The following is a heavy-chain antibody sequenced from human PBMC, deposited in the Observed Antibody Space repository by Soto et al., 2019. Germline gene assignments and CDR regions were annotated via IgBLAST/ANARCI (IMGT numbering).Heavy chain of an antibody. V-gene: IGHV3-23*01. CDR1: GFTFNTYG. CDR2: VSGSGGGT. Sequence: EVQLLESGGGLVQPGGSLTLSCAASGFTFNTYGMTWVRQAPGKGLEWVSTVSGSGGGTYYADSVKGRFTISRVNSKNTMYLQMSNLRAEDTAVYFCARIRPYCGGDCYPDFDFWGLGTPVTVSS. D-gene: IGHD2-21*02. J-gene: IGHJ4*02. CDR3: ARIRPYCGGDCYPDFDF.